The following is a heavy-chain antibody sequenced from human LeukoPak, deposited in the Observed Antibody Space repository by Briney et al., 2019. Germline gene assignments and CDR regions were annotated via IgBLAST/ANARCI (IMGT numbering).Heavy chain of an antibody. J-gene: IGHJ4*02. CDR3: AGGPAY. D-gene: IGHD1-14*01. CDR1: GFSFSSYA. CDR2: ISDSGGNS. V-gene: IGHV3-23*01. Sequence: GGSLRLTCAASGFSFSSYAMIWVRQAPGKGLEWVSSISDSGGNSFYIDSVKGRFTISRDNAKNTAYLQMNSLRAEDTAVYYCAGGPAYWGQGTLVTASS.